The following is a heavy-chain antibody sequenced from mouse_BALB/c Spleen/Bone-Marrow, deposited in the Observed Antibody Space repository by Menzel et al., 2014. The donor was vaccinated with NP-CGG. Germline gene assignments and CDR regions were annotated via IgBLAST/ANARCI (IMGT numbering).Heavy chain of an antibody. D-gene: IGHD2-4*01. CDR2: IDPFNGGT. CDR1: GYSFTSYY. J-gene: IGHJ3*01. V-gene: IGHV1S135*01. CDR3: AGSSMISAWFAY. Sequence: VQLQQSGPELMKPGASVKISCKASGYSFTSYYMHWVKQSPGKSLEWIGYIDPFNGGTSYNQKFKGKATLTVDKSSSTAYMHLSSLTSEDSAVYYCAGSSMISAWFAYWGQGTLVTVSA.